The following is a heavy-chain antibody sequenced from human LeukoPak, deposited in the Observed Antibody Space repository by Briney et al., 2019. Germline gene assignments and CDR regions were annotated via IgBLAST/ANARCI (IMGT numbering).Heavy chain of an antibody. D-gene: IGHD3-9*01. CDR1: GFTFSSYS. Sequence: PGGSLRLSCAASGFTFSSYSMNWVRQAPGKGLEWVSSISSSSSYIYYADSVKGRFTISRDNAKNSLYLQMNSLRAEDTAVYYCARRGDWDLFYMDVWGKGTTVTVSS. CDR3: ARRGDWDLFYMDV. CDR2: ISSSSSYI. V-gene: IGHV3-21*01. J-gene: IGHJ6*03.